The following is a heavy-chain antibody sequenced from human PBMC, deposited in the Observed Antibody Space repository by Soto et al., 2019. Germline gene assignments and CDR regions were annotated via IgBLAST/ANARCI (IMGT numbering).Heavy chain of an antibody. V-gene: IGHV5-51*01. D-gene: IGHD3-22*01. Sequence: GESLKISCRTSGYKFTSYWIAWVLQMPGKGLEWMGIIFPSDPDTRYSPSFQGQVTISADRSTSTVFLQWASLKASDTAVYFCARKDKSGYFNWFDPWGQGTLVTVSS. CDR2: IFPSDPDT. J-gene: IGHJ5*02. CDR3: ARKDKSGYFNWFDP. CDR1: GYKFTSYW.